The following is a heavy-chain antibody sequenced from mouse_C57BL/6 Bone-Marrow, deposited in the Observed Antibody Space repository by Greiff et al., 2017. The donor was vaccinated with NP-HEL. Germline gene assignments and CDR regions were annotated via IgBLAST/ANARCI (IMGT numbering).Heavy chain of an antibody. CDR3: ARIITTVVAPYYYAMDY. D-gene: IGHD1-1*01. J-gene: IGHJ4*01. Sequence: VQLQQPGAELVRPGTSVKLSCKASGYTFTSYWMHWVKQRPGQGLEWIGVIDPSDSYTNYNQKFKGKATLTVDTSSSTAYMQLSSLTSEDSAVYYCARIITTVVAPYYYAMDYWGQGTSVTVSS. V-gene: IGHV1-59*01. CDR1: GYTFTSYW. CDR2: IDPSDSYT.